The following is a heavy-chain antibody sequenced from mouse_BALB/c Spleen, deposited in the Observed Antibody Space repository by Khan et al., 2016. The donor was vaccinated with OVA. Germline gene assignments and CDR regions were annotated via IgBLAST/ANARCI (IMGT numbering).Heavy chain of an antibody. J-gene: IGHJ4*01. Sequence: VQLQQSGAEFVKPGASVKLSCTASGFNIKDTYIHWVKQRPEQGLEWLGKIDPANGKTNYDPKLPGKATITEDTSSNTAYLHLSSLTSEDTVVYYCAHSLLLYAMDYWGHGTSVTVSS. CDR3: AHSLLLYAMDY. V-gene: IGHV14-3*02. CDR1: GFNIKDTY. D-gene: IGHD1-2*01. CDR2: IDPANGKT.